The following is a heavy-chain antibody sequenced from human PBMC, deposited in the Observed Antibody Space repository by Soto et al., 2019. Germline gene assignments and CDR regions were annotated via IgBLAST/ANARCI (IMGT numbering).Heavy chain of an antibody. J-gene: IGHJ4*02. D-gene: IGHD5-18*01. CDR1: GGTFSSYS. V-gene: IGHV1-69*02. Sequence: QVQLVQSGAEVKKPGSSVKVSCKASGGTFSSYSISWVRQAPGQGLEWMGRFIPIVGIANYAQKFQGRVTITANTSTNTAYMELRSLKSDDMAVYYCGRAAIQLWSGPFDHWGQGTLVTVSS. CDR2: FIPIVGIA. CDR3: GRAAIQLWSGPFDH.